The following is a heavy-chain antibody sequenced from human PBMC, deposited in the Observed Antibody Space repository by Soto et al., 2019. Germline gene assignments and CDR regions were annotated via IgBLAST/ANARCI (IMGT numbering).Heavy chain of an antibody. Sequence: QVQLVESGGGVVQPGRSLRLSCAASGFTFSSYAMHWVRQAPGKGLEWVAVISYDGSNKYYADSVKGRFTISRDNSKNTLYLQINILRAEDTAVYYCARPLWRDDYNWGYFDLWGRGTLVTVSS. J-gene: IGHJ2*01. CDR3: ARPLWRDDYNWGYFDL. CDR2: ISYDGSNK. D-gene: IGHD4-4*01. CDR1: GFTFSSYA. V-gene: IGHV3-30-3*01.